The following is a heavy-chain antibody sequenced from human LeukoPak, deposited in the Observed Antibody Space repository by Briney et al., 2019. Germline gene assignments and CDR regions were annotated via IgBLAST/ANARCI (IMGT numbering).Heavy chain of an antibody. J-gene: IGHJ4*02. V-gene: IGHV5-10-1*01. CDR3: AKGLDDYGDSPFDY. D-gene: IGHD4-17*01. Sequence: GESLKISCKGSGYSCTSYWISWVRQMPGKGLEWMGRIDPSDSYTNYSPSFQGHVTISADKSISTAYLQWSSLKASYTAMYYCAKGLDDYGDSPFDYWGQGTLVTVSS. CDR1: GYSCTSYW. CDR2: IDPSDSYT.